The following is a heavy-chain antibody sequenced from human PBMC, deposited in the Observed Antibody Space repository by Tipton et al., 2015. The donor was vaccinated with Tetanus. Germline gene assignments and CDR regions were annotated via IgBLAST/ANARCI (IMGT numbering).Heavy chain of an antibody. CDR2: IYYSGST. CDR1: GGSISSYY. J-gene: IGHJ4*02. D-gene: IGHD3-10*01. V-gene: IGHV4-59*01. Sequence: TLSLTCTVSGGSISSYYWSWIRQPPGKGLEWIGYIYYSGSTNYNPSLKSRVTISADTSKNQFSLKLSSVTAADTAVYYCARVPLNYYGLPDYWGQGTLVPVSS. CDR3: ARVPLNYYGLPDY.